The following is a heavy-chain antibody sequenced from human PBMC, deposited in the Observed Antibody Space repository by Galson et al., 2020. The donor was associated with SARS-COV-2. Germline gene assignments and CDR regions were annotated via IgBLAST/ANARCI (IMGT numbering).Heavy chain of an antibody. J-gene: IGHJ4*02. V-gene: IGHV4-34*01. CDR1: GGSFTDYK. CDR2: IDHGGTT. Sequence: SETLSLTCAVYGGSFTDYKWTWIRQSPGKGLEWIGQIDHGGTTHYNPSVKSRVIISIDKSKNQFSLKLRSVTAADTAVYFCARGAPGLWGQGTLVTVSS. CDR3: ARGAPGL.